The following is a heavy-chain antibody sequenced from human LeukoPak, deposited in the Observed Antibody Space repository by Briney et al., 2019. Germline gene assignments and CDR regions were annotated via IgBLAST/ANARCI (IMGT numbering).Heavy chain of an antibody. J-gene: IGHJ5*02. CDR3: ARLSGYPSP. CDR2: IYYSGST. D-gene: IGHD5-12*01. CDR1: GGSISSYY. Sequence: SETLSLTCTVSGGSISSYYWSWIRQPPGKGLEWIGYIYYSGSTNYNPSLKSRVTISVDTSKNQFSLKRSSVTAADTAMYYCARLSGYPSPWGQGTLVTVSS. V-gene: IGHV4-59*12.